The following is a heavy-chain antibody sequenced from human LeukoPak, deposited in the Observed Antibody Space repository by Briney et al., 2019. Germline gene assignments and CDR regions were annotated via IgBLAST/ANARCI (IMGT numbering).Heavy chain of an antibody. CDR3: ARVNPTSSGFYAY. D-gene: IGHD3-22*01. CDR2: ISGSSTNT. V-gene: IGHV3-11*06. Sequence: GGSLRLSCAVSGFTFSDYYMSWIRQAPGKGLEWLSYISGSSTNTNYADSVKGRFTISRDNAKSSLYLQMSSLRDEDSAIYYCARVNPTSSGFYAYWGQGTLVTVSS. CDR1: GFTFSDYY. J-gene: IGHJ4*02.